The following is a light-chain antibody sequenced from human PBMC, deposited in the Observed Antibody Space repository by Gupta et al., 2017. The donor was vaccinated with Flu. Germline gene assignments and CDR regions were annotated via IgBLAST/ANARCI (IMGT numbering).Light chain of an antibody. J-gene: IGLJ3*02. CDR2: EGS. CDR3: CSYAGSSSWV. V-gene: IGLV2-23*01. Sequence: SALTQFASVSGSPGQSSTISCTGTSSDVGSYNLVPWYQQHPDKAPNLMIYEGSKRPSGVSNRFSGSKSGNTASLTISGLQAEDEADYYGCSYAGSSSWVFGGGTKLTVL. CDR1: SSDVGSYNL.